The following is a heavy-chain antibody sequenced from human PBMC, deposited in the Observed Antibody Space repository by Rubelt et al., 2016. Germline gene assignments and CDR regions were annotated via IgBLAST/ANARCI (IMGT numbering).Heavy chain of an antibody. D-gene: IGHD1-26*01. V-gene: IGHV3-9*01. J-gene: IGHJ3*02. CDR2: MTWNSGGI. Sequence: EVQLVESGGGLVQPGRSLRLSCAASGSGFDDYAMHWVRQAPGKGLEWVSSMTWNSGGIGYADSVKGRFTISRDNAKNYLYLQMKSLRAEDTALYYCAKEIGDKSGSYYAAFDIWGRGTMVTVSS. CDR1: GSGFDDYA. CDR3: AKEIGDKSGSYYAAFDI.